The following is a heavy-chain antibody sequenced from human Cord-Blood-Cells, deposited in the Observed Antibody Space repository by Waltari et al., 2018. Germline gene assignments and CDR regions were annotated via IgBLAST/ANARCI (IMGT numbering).Heavy chain of an antibody. CDR3: ARGEYSSSYYYYYYGMDV. CDR1: GYTFTSYD. Sequence: QVQLVQSGAEVHKPGASVKVSCKASGYTFTSYDITWVRQATGPGREWMGWMNPNSGNTGYAQKFQGRVTMTRNTSISTAYMELSSLRSEDTAVYYCARGEYSSSYYYYYYGMDVWGQGTTVTVSS. D-gene: IGHD6-6*01. J-gene: IGHJ6*02. V-gene: IGHV1-8*01. CDR2: MNPNSGNT.